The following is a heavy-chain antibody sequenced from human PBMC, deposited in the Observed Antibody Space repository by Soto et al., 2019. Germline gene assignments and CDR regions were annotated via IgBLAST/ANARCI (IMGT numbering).Heavy chain of an antibody. D-gene: IGHD3-3*01. V-gene: IGHV4-34*01. J-gene: IGHJ5*02. CDR2: INHTGGT. CDR3: ATRITVFGLLIPPFDP. Sequence: SETLSLTCAVYGGSVNCYYWSWIRQPPGKGLEWIGEINHTGGTHYNPSLKSRVTMSVDTSKNQFSLRLSSVTAADTAIYYCATRITVFGLLIPPFDPWGQGTQVTVSS. CDR1: GGSVNCYY.